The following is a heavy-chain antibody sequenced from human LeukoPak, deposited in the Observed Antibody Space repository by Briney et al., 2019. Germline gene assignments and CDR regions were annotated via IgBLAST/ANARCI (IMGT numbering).Heavy chain of an antibody. D-gene: IGHD3-10*01. J-gene: IGHJ4*02. CDR2: ISGSGGST. Sequence: PGGSLRLSCAASGFTFSSYAMSWVRQAPEKGLEWVSAISGSGGSTYYADSVKGRFTISRDNSKNTLYLQMNSLRAEDTAVYYCAKDYYGSGSGLVIDYWGQGTLVTVSS. CDR1: GFTFSSYA. V-gene: IGHV3-23*01. CDR3: AKDYYGSGSGLVIDY.